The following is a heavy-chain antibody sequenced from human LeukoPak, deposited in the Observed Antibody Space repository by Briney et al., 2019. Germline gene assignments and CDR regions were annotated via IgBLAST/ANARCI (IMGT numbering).Heavy chain of an antibody. D-gene: IGHD3-10*01. Sequence: PSETLSLTCTVSGGSISIYYWNWIRQPPGKGLEWIGYIYNSGSSTIYNPSLKSRVTISVDTSKNQFSLRLSSVAAADTAVYFCVRDRELTYWGQGTLVTVSS. CDR2: IYNSGSST. CDR3: VRDRELTY. CDR1: GGSISIYY. J-gene: IGHJ4*02. V-gene: IGHV4-59*01.